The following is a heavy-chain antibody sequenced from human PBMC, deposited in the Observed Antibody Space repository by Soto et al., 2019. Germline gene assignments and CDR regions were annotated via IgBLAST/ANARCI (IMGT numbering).Heavy chain of an antibody. V-gene: IGHV4-4*02. J-gene: IGHJ5*02. CDR2: IYHSGST. D-gene: IGHD3-10*01. Sequence: QVQLQESGPGLVKPSGTLSLTCAVSGGSISSNNWWSWVRQTPGKGLEWIGEIYHSGSTNYNPSLKSRVTISVDKSKNQFSLKLSSVTAADTAVYYCASRGMVRGVMIGWFDPWGQGTLVTVSS. CDR1: GGSISSNNW. CDR3: ASRGMVRGVMIGWFDP.